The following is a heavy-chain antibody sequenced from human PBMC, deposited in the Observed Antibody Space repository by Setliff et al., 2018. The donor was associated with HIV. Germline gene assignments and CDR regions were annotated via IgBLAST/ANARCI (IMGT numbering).Heavy chain of an antibody. CDR1: GFTFSSYS. CDR3: VRSLWGFVRNAAFEI. CDR2: ISSSSSTI. V-gene: IGHV3-48*01. D-gene: IGHD3-16*01. Sequence: GGSLRLSCAASGFTFSSYSMNWVRQAPGKGLEWVSYISSSSSTIYYADSVKGRFTISRDNAKNSLYLQMNSLRVEDSAVYYCVRSLWGFVRNAAFEIWGQGTMVTVSS. J-gene: IGHJ3*02.